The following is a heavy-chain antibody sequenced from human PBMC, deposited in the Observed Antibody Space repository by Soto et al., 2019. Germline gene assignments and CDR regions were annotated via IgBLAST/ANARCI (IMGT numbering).Heavy chain of an antibody. V-gene: IGHV1-58*01. J-gene: IGHJ2*01. CDR3: AAGLILGMEGWYFDL. D-gene: IGHD7-27*01. CDR1: GFTFTSSA. Sequence: QMQLVQSGPEVKKPGTSVKVSCKASGFTFTSSAVQWVRQARGQRLEWIGWIVVGSGNTNYAQKFQERVTITRDMSTSTAYMELSSLRSEDTAVYYCAAGLILGMEGWYFDLWGRGTLVTVSS. CDR2: IVVGSGNT.